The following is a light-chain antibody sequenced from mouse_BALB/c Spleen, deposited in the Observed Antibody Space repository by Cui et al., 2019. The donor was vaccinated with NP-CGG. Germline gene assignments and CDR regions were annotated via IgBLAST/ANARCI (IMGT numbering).Light chain of an antibody. CDR1: TGAVTTSNY. Sequence: AIVTQDYARTTSPGETVTLTCRSSTGAVTTSNYANWVQEKPDHLFTGLIGGTNNRTPGVPARFSGSLIGDKAALTITGAQTEDEAIYFCALWYSNHWVFGGGTKLTVL. CDR3: ALWYSNHWV. J-gene: IGLJ1*01. CDR2: GTN. V-gene: IGLV1*01.